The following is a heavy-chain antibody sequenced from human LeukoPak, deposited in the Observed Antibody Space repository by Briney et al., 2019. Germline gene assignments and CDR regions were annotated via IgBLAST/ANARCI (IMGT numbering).Heavy chain of an antibody. D-gene: IGHD3-22*01. V-gene: IGHV3-7*01. CDR1: GFTFSSYW. Sequence: GGSLRLSCAASGFTFSSYWMSWVRQAPGKGLEWVANIKQDGSEKYYVDSVKGRFTISRDNAKNSLYLQMNSLRAEDTAVYYCARAARGYYLGYYYYYMDVWGKGTTVTISS. J-gene: IGHJ6*03. CDR3: ARAARGYYLGYYYYYMDV. CDR2: IKQDGSEK.